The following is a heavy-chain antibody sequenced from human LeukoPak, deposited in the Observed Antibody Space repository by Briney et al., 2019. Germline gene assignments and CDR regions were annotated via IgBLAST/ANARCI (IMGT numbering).Heavy chain of an antibody. CDR2: IYYSGST. CDR1: GGSINSYY. Sequence: SETLSLTCTVSGGSINSYYWSSIRQPPGKGLEWIGYIYYSGSTNYNPSLKSRVTISVDTSKNQFSLKLSSVTAADTAVYYCARGRDSSGWYEFFFDYWGQGTLVTVSS. D-gene: IGHD6-19*01. CDR3: ARGRDSSGWYEFFFDY. V-gene: IGHV4-59*01. J-gene: IGHJ4*02.